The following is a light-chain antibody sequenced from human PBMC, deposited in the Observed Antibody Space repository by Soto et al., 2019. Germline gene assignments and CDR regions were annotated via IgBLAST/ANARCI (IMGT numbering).Light chain of an antibody. V-gene: IGKV1-5*03. CDR1: QSITNW. J-gene: IGKJ1*01. CDR2: MAS. Sequence: DIQMTQPPSTLSASVGDRVTITCRASQSITNWLARYQQKPGKAPKPLIYMASSLESGVPSRFSGSGGGTEFTLTISSLQPDDFATYYCQQYYRQATFGQGTKVDIK. CDR3: QQYYRQAT.